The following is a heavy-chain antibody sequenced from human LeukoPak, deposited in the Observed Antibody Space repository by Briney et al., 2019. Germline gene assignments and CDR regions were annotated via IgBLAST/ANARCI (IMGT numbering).Heavy chain of an antibody. J-gene: IGHJ4*02. CDR1: GFTFSSYW. V-gene: IGHV3-7*01. CDR3: ARGLDTAMTPFDY. Sequence: GGSLRLSRAASGFTFSSYWMSWVRQAPGKGLEWVANIKQDGSEKYYVDSVKGRFTISRDNAKNSLYLQMNSLRAEDTAVYYCARGLDTAMTPFDYWGQGTLVTVSS. D-gene: IGHD5-18*01. CDR2: IKQDGSEK.